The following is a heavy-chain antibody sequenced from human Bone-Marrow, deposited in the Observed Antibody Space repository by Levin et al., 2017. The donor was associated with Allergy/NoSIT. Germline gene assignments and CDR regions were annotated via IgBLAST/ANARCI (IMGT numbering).Heavy chain of an antibody. V-gene: IGHV3-30-3*01. CDR2: ISYDGGKK. J-gene: IGHJ3*02. D-gene: IGHD5-18*01. CDR3: ARDQVDTPTRAMDALDI. Sequence: GESLKISCAASGFAFSTYTIHWVRQAPGKGLEWVAVISYDGGKKYSADSVKGRFTISRDNFKNTVYLEMNSLIPEDTAVYHCARDQVDTPTRAMDALDIWGQGTLVTVSS. CDR1: GFAFSTYT.